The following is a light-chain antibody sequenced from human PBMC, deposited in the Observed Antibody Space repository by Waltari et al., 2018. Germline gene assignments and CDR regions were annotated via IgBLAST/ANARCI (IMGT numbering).Light chain of an antibody. J-gene: IGKJ2*02. CDR2: KVS. V-gene: IGKV2-30*01. CDR3: MQGTPPCT. Sequence: DVVMTQSPLSLSVTLGQPASISCKSSHSLAFSEGKTYLHWFQQRPGQSPRRLMYKVSNRGTGVPDRFSGSGSGKDFTLRISRVEAEDVGVYYWMQGTPPCTFGPGTKLEIK. CDR1: HSLAFSEGKTY.